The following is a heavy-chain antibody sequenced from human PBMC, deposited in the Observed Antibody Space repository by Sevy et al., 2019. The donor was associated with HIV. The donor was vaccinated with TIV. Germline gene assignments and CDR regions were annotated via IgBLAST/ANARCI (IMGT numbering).Heavy chain of an antibody. Sequence: ASVKVSCSTSGYTFSVHYIYWVRQAAGQGLEWMGWINPNTGDTNFSPKFQGRVTMTRDLSINTAYMELSRLTSADTAVYFCARLRYSDPSGQYYGGGADYFDYWGQGTLVTVSS. V-gene: IGHV1-2*02. CDR2: INPNTGDT. CDR1: GYTFSVHY. CDR3: ARLRYSDPSGQYYGGGADYFDY. D-gene: IGHD3-22*01. J-gene: IGHJ4*02.